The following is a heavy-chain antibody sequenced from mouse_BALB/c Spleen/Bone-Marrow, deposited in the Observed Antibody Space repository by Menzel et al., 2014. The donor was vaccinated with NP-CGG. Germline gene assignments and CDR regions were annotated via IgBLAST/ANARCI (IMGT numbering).Heavy chain of an antibody. CDR2: IWGDGST. Sequence: VKLVESGTGLVAPSQSLSITCTVSGFSLTSYGVVWVRQPPGKGLEWLGVIWGDGSTNYHSALISRLSISKDNSKSQVLLKLNSLQTDDTATYYCAKQDYYRYDYAMDYWGQGTSVTVSS. V-gene: IGHV2-3*01. D-gene: IGHD2-14*01. J-gene: IGHJ4*01. CDR1: GFSLTSYG. CDR3: AKQDYYRYDYAMDY.